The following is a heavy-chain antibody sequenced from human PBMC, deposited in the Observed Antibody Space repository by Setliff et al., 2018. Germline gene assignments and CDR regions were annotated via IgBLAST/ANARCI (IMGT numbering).Heavy chain of an antibody. J-gene: IGHJ3*01. CDR3: GRAGKPYGIDV. D-gene: IGHD3-10*01. CDR1: GFSLDSFR. CDR2: ISSTGDDI. Sequence: GGSLRLSCAASGFSLDSFRMTWIRQPPGKGLEWVSSISSTGDDIYYADPVKGRFTISRDNAENSLYLQMNSLRVEDTAVYYCGRAGKPYGIDVWGQGTMVTVSS. V-gene: IGHV3-21*01.